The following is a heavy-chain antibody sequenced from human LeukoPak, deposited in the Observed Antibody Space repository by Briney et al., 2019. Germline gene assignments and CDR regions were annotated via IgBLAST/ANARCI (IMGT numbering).Heavy chain of an antibody. V-gene: IGHV3-48*01. D-gene: IGHD1-26*01. CDR1: GFTFSSYS. CDR3: ARDDVGYFDY. Sequence: GGSLRLSCAASGFTFSSYSLNWVRQAPGKGLEWVSYISSSSSIYYADSVKGRFTISRDNAKNSLYLQINSLRAEVTAVYYCARDDVGYFDYWGQGTLVTVSS. J-gene: IGHJ4*02. CDR2: ISSSSSI.